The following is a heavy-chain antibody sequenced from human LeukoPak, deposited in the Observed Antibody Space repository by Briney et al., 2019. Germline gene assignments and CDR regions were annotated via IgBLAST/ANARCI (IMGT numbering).Heavy chain of an antibody. CDR1: GYTFTTYA. J-gene: IGHJ4*02. CDR2: INPNSGGT. D-gene: IGHD1-26*01. Sequence: ASVKVSCKASGYTFTTYAMNWVRQAPGQGLEWMGWINPNSGGTNYAQKFQGRVTMTRDTSISTAYMELSRLRSDDTAVYFCARWYSGIFYDYFDDWGQGTLVTVSS. CDR3: ARWYSGIFYDYFDD. V-gene: IGHV1-2*02.